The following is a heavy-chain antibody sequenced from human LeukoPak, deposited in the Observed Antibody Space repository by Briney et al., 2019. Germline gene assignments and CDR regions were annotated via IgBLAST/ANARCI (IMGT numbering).Heavy chain of an antibody. CDR2: INWNGGST. Sequence: RPGGSLRLSCAASGFTFDDYGMSWVRQAPGKGLEWVSGINWNGGSTGYADSVKGRFTISRDNAKNSLYLQMNSLRAEDTALYHCARGACSSTSCYFDYWGQGTLVTVSS. J-gene: IGHJ4*02. V-gene: IGHV3-20*01. D-gene: IGHD2-2*01. CDR1: GFTFDDYG. CDR3: ARGACSSTSCYFDY.